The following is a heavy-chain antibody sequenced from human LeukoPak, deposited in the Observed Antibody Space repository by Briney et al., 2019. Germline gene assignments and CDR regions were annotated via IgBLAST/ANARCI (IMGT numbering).Heavy chain of an antibody. J-gene: IGHJ4*02. V-gene: IGHV3-21*04. D-gene: IGHD6-19*01. Sequence: GGSLRLSCAGSGFTFSGYSLNWVRQAPGKGLEWVSSITSSGSSMYYADSMKGRFTISRDNAKNSLYLQMNSLRAEDTAVYYCARTSVGAGTKWGQGTLVTVSS. CDR3: ARTSVGAGTK. CDR2: ITSSGSSM. CDR1: GFTFSGYS.